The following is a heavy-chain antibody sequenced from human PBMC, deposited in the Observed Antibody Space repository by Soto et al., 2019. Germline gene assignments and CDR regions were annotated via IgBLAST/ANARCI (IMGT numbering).Heavy chain of an antibody. CDR2: INPNSGGT. D-gene: IGHD6-13*01. Sequence: EASVKVSCKASGYTFTGYYMHWVRQAPGQGLEWMGWINPNSGGTNYAQKFQGWVTMTRDTSISTAYMELSRLRSDGTAVYYCARGHSSSWYYEDYYYGMDVWGQGTTVTVSS. CDR1: GYTFTGYY. CDR3: ARGHSSSWYYEDYYYGMDV. V-gene: IGHV1-2*04. J-gene: IGHJ6*02.